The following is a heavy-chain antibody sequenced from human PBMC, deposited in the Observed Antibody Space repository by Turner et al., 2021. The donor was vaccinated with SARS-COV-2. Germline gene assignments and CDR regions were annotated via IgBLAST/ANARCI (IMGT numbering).Heavy chain of an antibody. CDR3: ARNRGYSSFDY. J-gene: IGHJ4*02. Sequence: EVQLVESGGGLVQPGGSLRLSCAASGFIFSYYWMDWVRQAPGKGLGWVAGKKQEGNGEYFVDSVKGRFTISRDNAKNSLYLQMNSLRAEDTAVYYCARNRGYSSFDYWGQGTLVTVSS. V-gene: IGHV3-7*04. CDR1: GFIFSYYW. CDR2: KKQEGNGE. D-gene: IGHD5-18*01.